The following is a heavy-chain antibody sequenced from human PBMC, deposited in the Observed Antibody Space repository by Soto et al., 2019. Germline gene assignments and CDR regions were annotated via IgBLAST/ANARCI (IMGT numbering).Heavy chain of an antibody. J-gene: IGHJ6*02. V-gene: IGHV4-59*12. CDR3: ARVVGATYGMDV. CDR1: GVSSNNYH. D-gene: IGHD1-26*01. CDR2: IYYSGST. Sequence: SVTLSLTCSVSGVSSNNYHWLWIRQLPGKGLEWIGYIYYSGSTYYNPSLKSRVTISVDTSKNQFSLKLSSVTAADTAVYYCARVVGATYGMDVWGQGTTVNVSS.